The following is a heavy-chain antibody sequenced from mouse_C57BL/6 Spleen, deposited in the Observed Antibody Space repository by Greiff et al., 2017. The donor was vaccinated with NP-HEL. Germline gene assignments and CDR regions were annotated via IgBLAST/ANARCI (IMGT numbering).Heavy chain of an antibody. V-gene: IGHV1-82*01. D-gene: IGHD2-2*01. Sequence: VQLQQSGPKLVKPGASVKISCKASGYAFSSSWMNWVKQRPGKGLEWIGRIYPGDGDTNYNGKFKGKATLTADKSSSTAYMQLSSRTSEDSAVYFCASESGYYDAMDYWGQGTSITDSS. CDR3: ASESGYYDAMDY. J-gene: IGHJ4*01. CDR1: GYAFSSSW. CDR2: IYPGDGDT.